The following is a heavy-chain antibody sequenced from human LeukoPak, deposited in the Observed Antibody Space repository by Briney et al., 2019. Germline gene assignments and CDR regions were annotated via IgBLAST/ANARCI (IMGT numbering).Heavy chain of an antibody. J-gene: IGHJ4*02. Sequence: GGSLRLSCAASGFTFDDYAMHWVRQAPGKGLEWVSFITWNSAKTLYADSVKGRFTISRDNAKNSLFLQMNSLRPEDTAFYFCAKDISLGSDWFYLDSWGQGTLVTVS. V-gene: IGHV3-9*01. D-gene: IGHD3-9*01. CDR2: ITWNSAKT. CDR1: GFTFDDYA. CDR3: AKDISLGSDWFYLDS.